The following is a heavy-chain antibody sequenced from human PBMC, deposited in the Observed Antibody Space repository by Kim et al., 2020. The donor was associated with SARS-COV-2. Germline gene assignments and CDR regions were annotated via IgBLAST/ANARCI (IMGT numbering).Heavy chain of an antibody. J-gene: IGHJ4*02. V-gene: IGHV4-61*03. Sequence: GRTNYHPSLKSRITISVDKSKNDFSLKLSSVTAADTAVYYCARLIGTKTYWGQGTLVTVSS. CDR2: GRT. CDR3: ARLIGTKTY. D-gene: IGHD1-7*01.